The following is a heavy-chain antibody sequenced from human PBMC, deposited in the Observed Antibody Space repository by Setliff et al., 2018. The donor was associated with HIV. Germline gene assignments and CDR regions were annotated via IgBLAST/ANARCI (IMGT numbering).Heavy chain of an antibody. D-gene: IGHD4-17*01. J-gene: IGHJ3*02. CDR1: GYTFTSYA. V-gene: IGHV1-3*01. Sequence: ASVKVSCKASGYTFTSYAMHWVRQAPGQRLEWMGWINAGNGNTKYSQKFQGRVTITRDTSASTAYMELSSLRSEDTAVYYCARGVYGDGAFDIWGQGTMVTVSS. CDR3: ARGVYGDGAFDI. CDR2: INAGNGNT.